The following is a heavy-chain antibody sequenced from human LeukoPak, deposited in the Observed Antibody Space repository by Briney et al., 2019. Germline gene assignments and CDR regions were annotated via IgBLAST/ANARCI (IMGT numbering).Heavy chain of an antibody. CDR1: GYTFTGYY. CDR2: INPNSGGT. D-gene: IGHD3-3*01. Sequence: ASVKVSCKASGYTFTGYYMHWVRQAPGQGLEWMGWINPNSGGTNYAQKFQGRVTMTRDTSISTAYMELSRLRSDDTAVYYYASYDFWSGYYHDYWGQGTLVTVSS. J-gene: IGHJ4*02. V-gene: IGHV1-2*02. CDR3: ASYDFWSGYYHDY.